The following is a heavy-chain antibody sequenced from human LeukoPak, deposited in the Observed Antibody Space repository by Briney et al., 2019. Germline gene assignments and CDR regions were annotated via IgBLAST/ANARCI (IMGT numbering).Heavy chain of an antibody. CDR1: RYTFNGYD. D-gene: IGHD3-3*02. J-gene: IGHJ5*02. CDR2: MNPNSGNT. CDR3: ARVSHSFNWFDP. Sequence: ASVKVSCKASRYTFNGYDKNWVRQATGQWLEWMGWMNPNSGNTGYAQKFQGRVTITRNTSISTAYMELSSLRSEDTAVYYCARVSHSFNWFDPWGQGTLGTVSS. V-gene: IGHV1-8*03.